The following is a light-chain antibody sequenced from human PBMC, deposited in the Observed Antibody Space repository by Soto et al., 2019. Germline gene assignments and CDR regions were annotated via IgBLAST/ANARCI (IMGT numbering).Light chain of an antibody. CDR2: LNSDGSH. Sequence: QPVPTQSPSASASLGASVKLTCTLSSGHSSYAIAWHQQQPEKGPRYLMKLNSDGSHSKGDGIPDRFSGSSSGAERYLTISSLQSEDEADYYCQTWGTGLLVFGGGTQLTVL. V-gene: IGLV4-69*01. J-gene: IGLJ3*02. CDR3: QTWGTGLLV. CDR1: SGHSSYA.